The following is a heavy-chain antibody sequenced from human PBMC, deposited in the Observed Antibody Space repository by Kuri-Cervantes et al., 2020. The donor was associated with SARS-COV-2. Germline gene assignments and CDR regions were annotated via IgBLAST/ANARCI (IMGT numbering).Heavy chain of an antibody. J-gene: IGHJ4*02. Sequence: GESLKISCAASGFTFSSYAMHWVRQAPGKGLEWVAVILYDGSNKYYADSVKGRFTISRDNSKNTLYLQMNSLRAEDTAVYYCAKDGLRVVEEWLPFDYWGQGTLVTVSS. D-gene: IGHD3-3*01. CDR2: ILYDGSNK. V-gene: IGHV3-30-3*01. CDR3: AKDGLRVVEEWLPFDY. CDR1: GFTFSSYA.